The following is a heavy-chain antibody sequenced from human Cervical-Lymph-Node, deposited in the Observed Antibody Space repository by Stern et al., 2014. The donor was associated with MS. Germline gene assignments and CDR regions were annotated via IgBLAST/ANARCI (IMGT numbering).Heavy chain of an antibody. Sequence: QVQLVQSGGGVVQPGRSLRLSCAASGFTLSSYALHWVRQAPGKGLAWVAVISYDGSDKYYANSVKGRFTSSRDNSKNALDLQMNSLRPEDTAVYYCARVWTTFSVHYYYGMDVWGQGTTVTVSS. CDR1: GFTLSSYA. CDR3: ARVWTTFSVHYYYGMDV. V-gene: IGHV3-30*01. J-gene: IGHJ6*02. CDR2: ISYDGSDK. D-gene: IGHD2/OR15-2a*01.